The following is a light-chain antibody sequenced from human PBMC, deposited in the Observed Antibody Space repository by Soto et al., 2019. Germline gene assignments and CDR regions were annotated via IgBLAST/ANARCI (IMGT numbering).Light chain of an antibody. CDR3: QQYNNWPGT. CDR1: QSISDT. Sequence: EIVMTQSPATLSVSPGGRATLSCRASQSISDTLAWYQQKPGQAPRLLIHGASTRATGFPARFSGSGSGTDFTLTISSLQSEEFAVYYCQQYNNWPGTFGQGTKGEIK. CDR2: GAS. J-gene: IGKJ1*01. V-gene: IGKV3-15*01.